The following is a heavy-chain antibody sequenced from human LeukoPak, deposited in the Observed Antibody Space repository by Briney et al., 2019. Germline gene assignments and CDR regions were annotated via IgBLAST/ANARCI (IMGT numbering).Heavy chain of an antibody. D-gene: IGHD3-22*01. J-gene: IGHJ6*03. CDR3: ARDSSGYLRAYYYYYYMDV. Sequence: GRSLRLSCAASGFTFNSYGMHWVRQAPGKGLEWVAVIWYDGSNKYYADSVKGRFTISRDNSKNTLYLQMNSLRAEDTAVYYCARDSSGYLRAYYYYYYMDVWGKGTTVTVSS. V-gene: IGHV3-33*01. CDR1: GFTFNSYG. CDR2: IWYDGSNK.